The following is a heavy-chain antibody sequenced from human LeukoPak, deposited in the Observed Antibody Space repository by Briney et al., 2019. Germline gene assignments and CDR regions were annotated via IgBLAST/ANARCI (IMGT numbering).Heavy chain of an antibody. CDR2: INYSGST. D-gene: IGHD6-6*01. Sequence: SETLSLTCTVSGGSISSSSYYWGWIRQPPGKGLEWIGNINYSGSTHYNPSLKSRVTISVDTSKNQFSLKLSSVTAADTAVYYCARPSSSSHVALFDYWGQGTLVTVSS. V-gene: IGHV4-39*01. CDR3: ARPSSSSHVALFDY. CDR1: GGSISSSSYY. J-gene: IGHJ4*02.